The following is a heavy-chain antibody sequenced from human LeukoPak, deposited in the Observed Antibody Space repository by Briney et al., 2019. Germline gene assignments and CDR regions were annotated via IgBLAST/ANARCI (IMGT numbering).Heavy chain of an antibody. D-gene: IGHD6-13*01. Sequence: SVKVSCKASGGTFSSYAISWVRQAPGQGLEWMGGIIPIFGTANYAQKFQGRVTITADESTSTAYVELSSLRSEDTAVYYCARALGDSSSWYAFDIWAQGTMVIVSS. CDR2: IIPIFGTA. CDR1: GGTFSSYA. J-gene: IGHJ3*02. CDR3: ARALGDSSSWYAFDI. V-gene: IGHV1-69*13.